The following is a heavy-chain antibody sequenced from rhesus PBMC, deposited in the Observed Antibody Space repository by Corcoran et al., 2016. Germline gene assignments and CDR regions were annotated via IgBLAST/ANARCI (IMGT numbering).Heavy chain of an antibody. V-gene: IGHV3-178*01. J-gene: IGHJ4*01. CDR1: GFTFSAYS. D-gene: IGHD2-39*01. CDR2: INTGGSNT. Sequence: EVQLVESGGGLAKPGGSLRLSCAASGFTFSAYSMDWGRPVPGKGLEWVPRINTGGSNTGYADYVKGGFTVSKENAKNTMYFQMNSLTTEDTDVYDCVRGSFYFDCWGQGVLVTVSS. CDR3: VRGSFYFDC.